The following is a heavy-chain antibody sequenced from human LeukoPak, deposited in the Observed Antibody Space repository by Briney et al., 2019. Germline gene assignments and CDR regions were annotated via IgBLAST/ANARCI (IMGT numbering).Heavy chain of an antibody. J-gene: IGHJ4*02. D-gene: IGHD3-10*01. V-gene: IGHV3-30*03. CDR3: GRHAYGGSPPLS. CDR1: GFTFSSYG. CDR2: ISYDGSNK. Sequence: GRSLRLSCAASGFTFSSYGMHWVRQAPGKGLEWVAVISYDGSNKYYADSVKGRFTISRDNSKNTVYFQMNSLRAEDTALYYCGRHAYGGSPPLSWGQGTLVTVSS.